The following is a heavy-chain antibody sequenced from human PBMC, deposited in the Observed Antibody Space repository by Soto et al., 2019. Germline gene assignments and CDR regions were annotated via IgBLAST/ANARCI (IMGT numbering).Heavy chain of an antibody. CDR3: ARFSGSYTRGLDY. CDR1: GFTFSDHY. V-gene: IGHV3-72*01. CDR2: SRNKANSYST. Sequence: EVQLVESGGGLVQPGGSLRLSCAASGFTFSDHYMDWVRQAPGKGLEWVGRSRNKANSYSTEDAASVKGRFTISRDESKNSLYLQMNSLQTEDTAVYYCARFSGSYTRGLDYWGQGTLVTGSS. D-gene: IGHD1-26*01. J-gene: IGHJ4*02.